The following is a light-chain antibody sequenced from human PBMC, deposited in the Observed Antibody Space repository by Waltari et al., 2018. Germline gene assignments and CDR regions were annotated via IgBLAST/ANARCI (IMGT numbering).Light chain of an antibody. Sequence: DIVMTQSPDSLAVSLGERATINCKSSQSVLYSSNNKNYLAWYQQKQGQPPKLLIDRASTRESGVPDRFSGSGSGTDFTLTISSLRAEDVAVYYCQQYYSTPPVTFGQGT. J-gene: IGKJ5*01. CDR3: QQYYSTPPVT. CDR1: QSVLYSSNNKNY. V-gene: IGKV4-1*01. CDR2: RAS.